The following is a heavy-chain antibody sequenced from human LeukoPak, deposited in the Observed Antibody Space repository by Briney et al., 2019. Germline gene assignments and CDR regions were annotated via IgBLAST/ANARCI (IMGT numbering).Heavy chain of an antibody. V-gene: IGHV4-59*01. J-gene: IGHJ1*01. CDR1: GGSISSYY. CDR3: ARSGGLYTSTWYFHR. CDR2: IDYSGST. Sequence: SGTLSLICGVSGGSISSYYWSWIRQPPGKGLERIGYIDYSGSTIHNPSLKSRVTISVNTSKNQFSLQLTSVTAADTAVYYCARSGGLYTSTWYFHRWGQGTLVTVSS. D-gene: IGHD6-13*01.